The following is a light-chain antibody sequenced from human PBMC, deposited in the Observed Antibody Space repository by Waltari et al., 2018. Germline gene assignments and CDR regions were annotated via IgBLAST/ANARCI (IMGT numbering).Light chain of an antibody. Sequence: EIMMTQSPATLAVSPGDRATLPCRASQSIGYSLAWYQQKPGQVPRLLIYDASTRVTGISDRFSGTGSGTEFTLTINSLQSEDFAVYYCQQYSDWPPYNFGQGTKVEIK. J-gene: IGKJ2*01. V-gene: IGKV3-15*01. CDR1: QSIGYS. CDR3: QQYSDWPPYN. CDR2: DAS.